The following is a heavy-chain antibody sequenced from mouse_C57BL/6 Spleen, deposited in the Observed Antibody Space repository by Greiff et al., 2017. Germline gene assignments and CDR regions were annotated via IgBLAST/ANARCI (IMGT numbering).Heavy chain of an antibody. D-gene: IGHD2-2*01. Sequence: EVHLVESGGGLVQPKGSLKLSCAASGFSFNTYAMNWVRQAPGKGLEWVARIRSKSNNYATYYADSVKDRFTISRDDSERMLYLQMNNLKTEDTAMYYCVRQFYYGYGFDYWGQGTTLTVSS. J-gene: IGHJ2*01. CDR3: VRQFYYGYGFDY. CDR2: IRSKSNNYAT. V-gene: IGHV10-1*01. CDR1: GFSFNTYA.